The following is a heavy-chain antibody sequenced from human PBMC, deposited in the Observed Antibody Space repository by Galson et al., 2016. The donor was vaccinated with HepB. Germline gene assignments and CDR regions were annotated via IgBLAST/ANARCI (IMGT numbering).Heavy chain of an antibody. D-gene: IGHD1-26*01. CDR2: IFSAGTT. V-gene: IGHV3-53*01. J-gene: IGHJ4*02. CDR1: GFSVSSNY. Sequence: PRLSCAASGFSVSSNYLSWVRQAPGKGLEWVSVIFSAGTTYYADSVKGRFTISRDNSKNTLYLQMNSLRAEDTAVYYCARDSGSVSFDYWGQGTLVTVSS. CDR3: ARDSGSVSFDY.